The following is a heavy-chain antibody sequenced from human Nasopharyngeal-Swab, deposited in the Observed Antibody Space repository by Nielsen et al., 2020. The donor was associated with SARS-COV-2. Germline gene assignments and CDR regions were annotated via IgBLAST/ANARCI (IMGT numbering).Heavy chain of an antibody. D-gene: IGHD2-2*01. V-gene: IGHV3-7*01. CDR3: ARYCSTTSCPRGFDY. Sequence: GESLKISCAASGFTFSSYWMSWARQAPGKGLEWVAHIKQSGSGQYYVDSVKGRFTISRDNAENSLSLQMNSLRAEDTAVYYCARYCSTTSCPRGFDYWGQGTLVTVSS. CDR1: GFTFSSYW. CDR2: IKQSGSGQ. J-gene: IGHJ4*02.